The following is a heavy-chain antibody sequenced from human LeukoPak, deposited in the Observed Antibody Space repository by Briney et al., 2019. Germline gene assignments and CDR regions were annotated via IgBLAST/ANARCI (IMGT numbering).Heavy chain of an antibody. Sequence: ASVKVSCKASGYTFTVFYMHWVRQAPGQGLEWMGWINPNSGDTNYAQKFQGRVTMTRDTSISTAYMELSRLRSDDTAVYFCARELNDLLLGVDYWGQGTLVSVSS. CDR2: INPNSGDT. J-gene: IGHJ4*02. CDR1: GYTFTVFY. V-gene: IGHV1-2*02. CDR3: ARELNDLLLGVDY. D-gene: IGHD3-10*01.